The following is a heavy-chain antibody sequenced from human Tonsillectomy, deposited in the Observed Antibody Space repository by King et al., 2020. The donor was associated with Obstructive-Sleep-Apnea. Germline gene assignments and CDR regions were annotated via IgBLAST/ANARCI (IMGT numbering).Heavy chain of an antibody. CDR1: GYTFTSYG. V-gene: IGHV1-18*01. CDR2: ISASNDNT. D-gene: IGHD3-9*01. Sequence: VQLVQSGAEVKKPGASVKVSCRASGYTFTSYGISWVRQAPGQGLEWLGWISASNDNTNYAQRFQGRVTMTTDTSTSTAYMELRSLRSDDTAVYYCARGGYDILTGYYAGRDVDFDYWGQGTLVTVSS. J-gene: IGHJ4*02. CDR3: ARGGYDILTGYYAGRDVDFDY.